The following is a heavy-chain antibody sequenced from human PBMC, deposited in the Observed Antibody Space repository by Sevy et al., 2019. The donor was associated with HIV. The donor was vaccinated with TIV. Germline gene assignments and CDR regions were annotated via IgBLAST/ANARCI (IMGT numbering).Heavy chain of an antibody. CDR3: SHSLYGDYIGGYFDY. CDR1: GFSLSTSGVG. D-gene: IGHD4-17*01. J-gene: IGHJ4*02. Sequence: SGPTLVKPTQTLTLTCTFSGFSLSTSGVGVGWIRQPPGKALEWLALIYWDDNKRYSPSLRSRLTITNDTSKNQVVLTMTNMDPVDTATYYCSHSLYGDYIGGYFDYWVQGTLVTVSS. CDR2: IYWDDNK. V-gene: IGHV2-5*02.